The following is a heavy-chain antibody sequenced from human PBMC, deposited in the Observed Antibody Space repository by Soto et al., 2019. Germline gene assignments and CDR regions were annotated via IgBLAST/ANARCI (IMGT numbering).Heavy chain of an antibody. J-gene: IGHJ3*02. Sequence: QVQLVESGGDVVQPGRSLRLSCTASGSTLSTYDILWVRQAPGRGLEWVAHIVPDGSRAYYADSVKGRFTISRDNARNTVYLQLGSLRPEAKAVSDCVRGPRHGAFAIWGQGTLVTVSS. V-gene: IGHV3-30-3*01. CDR3: VRGPRHGAFAI. CDR1: GSTLSTYD. CDR2: IVPDGSRA.